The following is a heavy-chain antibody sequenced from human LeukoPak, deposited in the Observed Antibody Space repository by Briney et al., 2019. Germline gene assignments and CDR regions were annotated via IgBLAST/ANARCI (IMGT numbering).Heavy chain of an antibody. CDR2: IYSSGSS. Sequence: PSETLSLTCAVSGGSISSGGHSWSWIRQPPGEGLEWIGYIYSSGSSYYNPSLKSRVTISIDRSKNQFSLKLSSVTAADTAFYYCARGSGYAPPFDYWGQGALVTVSS. V-gene: IGHV4-30-2*01. CDR3: ARGSGYAPPFDY. D-gene: IGHD5-12*01. J-gene: IGHJ4*02. CDR1: GGSISSGGHS.